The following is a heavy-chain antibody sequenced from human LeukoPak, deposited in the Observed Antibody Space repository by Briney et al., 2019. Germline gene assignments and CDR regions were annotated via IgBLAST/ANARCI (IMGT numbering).Heavy chain of an antibody. J-gene: IGHJ4*02. CDR1: GYTFTSYG. Sequence: APVKVSCEASGYTFTSYGISWVRQAPGQGLEWMGWISAYNGNTNYAQKLQGRVTMTTDTSTSTAYMELRSLRSDDTAVYYCASDWSSTSPYYFDYWGQGTLVTVSS. CDR2: ISAYNGNT. D-gene: IGHD2/OR15-2a*01. V-gene: IGHV1-18*01. CDR3: ASDWSSTSPYYFDY.